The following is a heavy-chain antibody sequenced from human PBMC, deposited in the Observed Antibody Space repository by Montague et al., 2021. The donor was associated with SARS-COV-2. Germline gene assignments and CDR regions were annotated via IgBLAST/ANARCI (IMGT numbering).Heavy chain of an antibody. J-gene: IGHJ6*02. CDR2: ISSSSSTI. CDR3: AGDQFRGDDYYYYGMDV. D-gene: IGHD3-16*01. Sequence: SLRLSCAASGFTFSSYNMNWVRQAPGKGLEWVSSISSSSSTIYYADSVKGRFTISRDNAKNSLNLQMNSLRDEDTAVYYCAGDQFRGDDYYYYGMDVWGQGTTVTVSS. V-gene: IGHV3-48*02. CDR1: GFTFSSYN.